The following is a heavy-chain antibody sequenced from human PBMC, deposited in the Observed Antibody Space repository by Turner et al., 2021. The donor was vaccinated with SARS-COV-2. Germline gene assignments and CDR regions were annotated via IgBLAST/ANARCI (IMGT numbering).Heavy chain of an antibody. CDR2: ISSSSSYI. CDR1: GFTCSSYS. V-gene: IGHV3-21*01. CDR3: ARAGSSSWWHFDY. D-gene: IGHD6-13*01. J-gene: IGHJ4*02. Sequence: EVQLVESGGGLVKPGGSLRLSCAASGFTCSSYSMNWVRQAQGKGLEWVSSISSSSSYIYYADSVKGRFTISRDNDKNSLYLQMTSLRAEDKAVYYCARAGSSSWWHFDYWGQGTLVTVSS.